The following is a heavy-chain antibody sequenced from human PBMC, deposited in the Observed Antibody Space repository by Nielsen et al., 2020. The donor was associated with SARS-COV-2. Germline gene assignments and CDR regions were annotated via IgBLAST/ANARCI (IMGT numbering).Heavy chain of an antibody. D-gene: IGHD1/OR15-1a*01. J-gene: IGHJ4*02. CDR3: ARGRTEFHY. CDR2: IRSKAYGGTI. V-gene: IGHV3-49*03. CDR1: GFTFRDYP. Sequence: GGSLRLSCTVSGFTFRDYPMTWIRQAPGKGLEWVGFIRSKAYGGTIEYAASVKGRFTISRDDSKSIAYLQMDSLKTDDTAVYYCARGRTEFHYWGQGTLVTVSS.